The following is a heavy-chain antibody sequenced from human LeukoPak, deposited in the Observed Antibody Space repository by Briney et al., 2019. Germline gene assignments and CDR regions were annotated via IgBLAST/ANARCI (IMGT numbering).Heavy chain of an antibody. Sequence: PGGSLRLSCAASGFTFSSYTMSWVRQAPGKGLEWVSSIGGSGVTYHADSVKGRFTISRDNSKNTLYLLMTSLRVEDTAVYYCANRIVGDKHFDYWGQGTLVTVSS. J-gene: IGHJ4*02. CDR1: GFTFSSYT. CDR3: ANRIVGDKHFDY. D-gene: IGHD1-26*01. CDR2: IGGSGVT. V-gene: IGHV3-23*01.